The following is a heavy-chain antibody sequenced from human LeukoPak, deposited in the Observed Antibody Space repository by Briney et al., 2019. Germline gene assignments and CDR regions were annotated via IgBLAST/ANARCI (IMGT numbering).Heavy chain of an antibody. CDR2: INPSGGST. D-gene: IGHD2-2*01. CDR1: GYTFTSYY. V-gene: IGHV1-46*01. J-gene: IGHJ4*02. CDR3: ASGRTDIVVVPATLRNYYFDY. Sequence: ASVKVSCKASGYTFTSYYVHWVRQAPGQGLEWMGIINPSGGSTSYAQKFQGRVTMTRDTSTSTAYMELSSLRSEDTAVYYCASGRTDIVVVPATLRNYYFDYWGQGTLVTVSS.